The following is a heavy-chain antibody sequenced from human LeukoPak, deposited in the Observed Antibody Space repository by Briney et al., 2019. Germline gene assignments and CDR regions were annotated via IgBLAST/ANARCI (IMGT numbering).Heavy chain of an antibody. V-gene: IGHV4-61*08. D-gene: IGHD3-16*01. CDR2: IYYSGST. J-gene: IGHJ4*02. Sequence: SETLSLTCTVSGDSISSGGYYWSWIRQPPGKGLEWIGYIYYSGSTNYNPSLKSRVTISVDTSKSQFSLKLSSVTAADTAVYYCARGGLGIMITFGGVTTPFDYWGQGTLVTVSS. CDR1: GDSISSGGYY. CDR3: ARGGLGIMITFGGVTTPFDY.